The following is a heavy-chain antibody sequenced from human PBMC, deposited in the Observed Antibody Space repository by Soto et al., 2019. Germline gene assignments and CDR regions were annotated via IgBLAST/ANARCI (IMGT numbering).Heavy chain of an antibody. CDR2: LYYNGCT. Sequence: PSETLSLTCTVSGSSISSGGYYWGWIRQPPGRGLEWIGSLYYNGCTYYNPSLKSRVTISADTSANQFSLMVNSVTAAEAAIYYCARLPSLHWFDYRGKGTLVTVSS. CDR1: GSSISSGGYY. CDR3: ARLPSLHWFDY. J-gene: IGHJ5*01. V-gene: IGHV4-39*01. D-gene: IGHD1-26*01.